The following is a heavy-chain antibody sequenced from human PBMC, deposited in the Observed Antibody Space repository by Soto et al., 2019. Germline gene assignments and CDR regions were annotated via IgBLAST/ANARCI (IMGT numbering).Heavy chain of an antibody. CDR3: TRHRIIWANHMTTVISNDGFDI. CDR2: IYYSGST. J-gene: IGHJ3*02. CDR1: GGSISSYY. D-gene: IGHD4-17*01. Sequence: SETLSLTCTVSGGSISSYYWSWIRQPPGKGLEWIGYIYYSGSTNYNPSLKSRVTISVDTSKNQFSLKLSSVTAADTAVYYCTRHRIIWANHMTTVISNDGFDIWGQGTMVTVSS. V-gene: IGHV4-59*08.